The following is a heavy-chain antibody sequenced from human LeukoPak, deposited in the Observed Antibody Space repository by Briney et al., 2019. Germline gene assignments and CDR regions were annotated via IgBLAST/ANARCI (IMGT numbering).Heavy chain of an antibody. Sequence: GGSLRLSCAASGFTFSSYAMHWVRQAPGKGLEWVAVISYDGSNKYYADSVKGRFTISRDNSKNTLYLQMNSLRAEDTAGYYCARAPPGVWGQGTLVTVSS. CDR3: ARAPPGV. CDR2: ISYDGSNK. V-gene: IGHV3-30*04. CDR1: GFTFSSYA. J-gene: IGHJ4*02.